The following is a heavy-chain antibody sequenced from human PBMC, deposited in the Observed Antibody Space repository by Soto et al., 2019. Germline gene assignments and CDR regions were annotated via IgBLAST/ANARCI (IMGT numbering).Heavy chain of an antibody. D-gene: IGHD1-1*01. CDR3: TRDVQYILPSD. CDR2: INGDGSST. Sequence: GGSLRLSCAASGFTFSAYWMHWVRQAPGKGLVWVSRINGDGSSTSYADSVKGRFTISRDNAKNTLYLQMNSLRAEDTAVYYCTRDVQYILPSDSGQGTLVTVSS. V-gene: IGHV3-74*01. CDR1: GFTFSAYW. J-gene: IGHJ4*02.